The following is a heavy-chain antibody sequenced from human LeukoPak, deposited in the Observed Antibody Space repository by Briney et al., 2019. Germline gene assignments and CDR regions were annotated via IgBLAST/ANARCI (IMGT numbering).Heavy chain of an antibody. J-gene: IGHJ4*02. V-gene: IGHV5-51*01. D-gene: IGHD3-22*01. CDR2: IHPADSDT. CDR3: ATRPYFDGSGSYWLY. Sequence: GEPLKISAQSSVYSFNTYLIGWVRQMPGKGLEWMGIIHPADSDTRYSPSFQGQVTISADKSIGTTYLQWSSLKASDTAMYYCATRPYFDGSGSYWLYWGQGTLVTVSS. CDR1: VYSFNTYL.